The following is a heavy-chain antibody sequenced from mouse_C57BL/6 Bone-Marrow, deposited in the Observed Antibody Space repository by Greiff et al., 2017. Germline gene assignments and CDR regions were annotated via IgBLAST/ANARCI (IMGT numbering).Heavy chain of an antibody. CDR3: ARGDYGSSSFDY. V-gene: IGHV5-4*03. D-gene: IGHD1-1*01. CDR1: GFPFSSYA. CDR2: ISDGGSYT. Sequence: VKLVESGGGLVKPGGSLKLSFAASGFPFSSYATSWVRQTPEKRLEWVATISDGGSYTYYPDNVKGRFTISKDNAKNNLYLQISQLKAEDTALYYCARGDYGSSSFDYWGQGTTLTVSS. J-gene: IGHJ2*01.